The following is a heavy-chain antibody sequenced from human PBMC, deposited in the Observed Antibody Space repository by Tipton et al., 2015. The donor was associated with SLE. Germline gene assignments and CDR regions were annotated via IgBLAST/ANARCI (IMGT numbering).Heavy chain of an antibody. J-gene: IGHJ4*02. V-gene: IGHV4-59*08. CDR2: FYYNGGT. D-gene: IGHD2-8*01. Sequence: TLSLTCTVSGGSISDSYWSWIRQPPGKGLEWIGFFYYNGGTNYNPSLESRLTISVDTSKKQFSLNLSSVTAADTAVYYCARLGYCTSGVCYTVIDYWGQGTLVTVSS. CDR1: GGSISDSY. CDR3: ARLGYCTSGVCYTVIDY.